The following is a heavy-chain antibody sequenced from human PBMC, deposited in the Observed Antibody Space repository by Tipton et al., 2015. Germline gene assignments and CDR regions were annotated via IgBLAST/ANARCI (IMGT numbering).Heavy chain of an antibody. Sequence: LRLSCSVSGGSIGSYYWSWIRQTPGKGLEWIGYASDTGTANYNPSLESRVTISVDTSRTHFSLRLSSVTAADAAVYYCARRYCSGGNCYSGYFDYWGQGTLVTVSS. J-gene: IGHJ4*02. CDR2: ASDTGTA. CDR3: ARRYCSGGNCYSGYFDY. D-gene: IGHD2-15*01. V-gene: IGHV4-59*12. CDR1: GGSIGSYY.